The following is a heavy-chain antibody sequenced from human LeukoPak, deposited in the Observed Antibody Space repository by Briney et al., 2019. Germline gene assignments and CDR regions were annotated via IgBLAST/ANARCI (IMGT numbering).Heavy chain of an antibody. D-gene: IGHD3-22*01. Sequence: SETLSLTCAVSGGSISSGGYSWSWIRQPPGTGLEWIGYIYHSGSTYYNPSLKSRVTISVDRSKNQFSLKLSSVTAADTAVYYCARHSDSSGYWSHGMDVWGQGTTVTVSS. CDR1: GGSISSGGYS. CDR2: IYHSGST. V-gene: IGHV4-30-2*01. J-gene: IGHJ6*02. CDR3: ARHSDSSGYWSHGMDV.